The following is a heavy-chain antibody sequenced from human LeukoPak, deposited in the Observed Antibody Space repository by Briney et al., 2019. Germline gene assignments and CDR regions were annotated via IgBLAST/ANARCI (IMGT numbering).Heavy chain of an antibody. CDR2: ISSSSSYI. D-gene: IGHD3-9*01. J-gene: IGHJ3*02. CDR1: GFTFSSYS. Sequence: PGGSLRLSCAASGFTFSSYSMNWVRQAPGKGLEWVSSISSSSSYIYYADSVKGRFTISRDNAKNTLYLQMNSLRAEDTAVYYCARPDIFRGYDAFDIWGQGTMVTVSS. V-gene: IGHV3-21*01. CDR3: ARPDIFRGYDAFDI.